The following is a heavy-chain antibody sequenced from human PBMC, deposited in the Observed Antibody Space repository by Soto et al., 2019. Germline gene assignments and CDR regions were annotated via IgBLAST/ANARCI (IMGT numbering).Heavy chain of an antibody. CDR3: ASTGYSSGWDGGLIDPSPLTTFDY. J-gene: IGHJ4*02. V-gene: IGHV3-7*05. D-gene: IGHD6-19*01. CDR2: IKQDGSEK. CDR1: GFTFSSYW. Sequence: EVQLVESGGGLVQPGGSLRLSCAASGFTFSSYWMSWVRQAPGKGLEWVANIKQDGSEKYYVDSVKGRFTLSRDNAKNSLYLQMNSLRAEDTAVYYCASTGYSSGWDGGLIDPSPLTTFDYWGQGTLVTVSS.